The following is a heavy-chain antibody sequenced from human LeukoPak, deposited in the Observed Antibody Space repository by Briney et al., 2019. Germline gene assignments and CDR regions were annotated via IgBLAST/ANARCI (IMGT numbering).Heavy chain of an antibody. D-gene: IGHD1-26*01. CDR3: ARHRVGATPRKIYYFDY. J-gene: IGHJ4*02. Sequence: SETLSLTCTVSGYSISSGYYWGWIRQPPGKGLEWIGEINHSGSTNYNPSLKSRVTISVDTSKNQFSLKLSSVTAADTAVYYCARHRVGATPRKIYYFDYWGQGTLVTVSS. V-gene: IGHV4-38-2*02. CDR1: GYSISSGYY. CDR2: INHSGST.